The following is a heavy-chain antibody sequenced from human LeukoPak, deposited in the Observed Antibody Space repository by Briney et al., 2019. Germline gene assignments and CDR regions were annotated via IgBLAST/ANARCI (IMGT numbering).Heavy chain of an antibody. V-gene: IGHV3-74*01. D-gene: IGHD3-3*01. J-gene: IGHJ4*02. CDR3: ARGSFGVVIPPTKGLDY. CDR1: GFTFSSYA. CDR2: INSDGSST. Sequence: GGSLRLSRAASGFTFSSYAISWFRQAPGKGLVWVSRINSDGSSTSYADSVKGRFTISRDNAKNTLYLQMNSLRAEDTAVYYCARGSFGVVIPPTKGLDYWGQGTLVTVSS.